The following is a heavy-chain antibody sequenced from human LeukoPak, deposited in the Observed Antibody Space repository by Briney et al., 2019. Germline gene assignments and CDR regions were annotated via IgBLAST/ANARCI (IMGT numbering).Heavy chain of an antibody. CDR2: IIPICGIA. D-gene: IGHD2-2*02. CDR3: ARDKSDIVVVPAAIQDYYYYGMDV. Sequence: AVEVSCKASGGPFSSYAISWVRPAPGQGVEWMGRIIPICGIANYAQKFQGRVTITADKSTSTAYMELSSLRSEDTAVYYCARDKSDIVVVPAAIQDYYYYGMDVWAQGPTVTVSS. V-gene: IGHV1-69*04. J-gene: IGHJ6*02. CDR1: GGPFSSYA.